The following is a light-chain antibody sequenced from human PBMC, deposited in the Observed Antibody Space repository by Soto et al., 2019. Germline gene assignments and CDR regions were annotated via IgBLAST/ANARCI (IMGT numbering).Light chain of an antibody. V-gene: IGKV1-39*01. CDR3: QQSYSTPLT. CDR2: AAS. Sequence: DIQMTQSPSSLSASVEYRVIITCRASQSISNHLNWYQQKPGKAPKLLIYAASSLQSGVPSRFSGSGSGTDFTLTISSLQPEDFATYYCQQSYSTPLTFGGGTKGDIK. CDR1: QSISNH. J-gene: IGKJ4*01.